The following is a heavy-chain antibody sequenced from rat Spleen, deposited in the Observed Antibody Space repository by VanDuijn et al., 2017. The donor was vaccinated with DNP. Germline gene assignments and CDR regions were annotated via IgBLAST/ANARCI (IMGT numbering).Heavy chain of an antibody. Sequence: QVQLKESGPGLVQPSQTLSLTCTVSGFSLTSYGVTWVRQPPGKGLEWIAAISGGGSTYYNSALKSRLSISRDTSKSQVLLKMNSLQTEDTAMYFCARWQLYLSYFDYWGQGVMVTVSS. J-gene: IGHJ2*01. V-gene: IGHV2S12*01. D-gene: IGHD1-2*01. CDR2: ISGGGST. CDR1: GFSLTSYG. CDR3: ARWQLYLSYFDY.